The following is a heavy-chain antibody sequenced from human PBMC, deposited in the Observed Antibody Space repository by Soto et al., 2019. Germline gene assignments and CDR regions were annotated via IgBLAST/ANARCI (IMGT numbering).Heavy chain of an antibody. CDR1: GFTFSSFA. D-gene: IGHD6-13*01. CDR3: VQDWTGNSCPCMVV. V-gene: IGHV3-23*01. J-gene: IGHJ6*02. Sequence: EVQLLESGGGLVQPGGSLRISCAASGFTFSSFAMTWVRQAPGEGLEWVSSISSSGETTYYSDSVKGRFTISRDISKNMVYLQMTSLRAEDTAVYFCVQDWTGNSCPCMVVWGQGTTVTVSS. CDR2: ISSSGETT.